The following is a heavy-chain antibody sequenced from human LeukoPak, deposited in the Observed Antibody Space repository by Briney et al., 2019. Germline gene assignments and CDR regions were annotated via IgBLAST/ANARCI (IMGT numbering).Heavy chain of an antibody. CDR1: GVSFDDYY. CDR2: INHSGYT. Sequence: SETLSLTCAVSGVSFDDYYWSWVRQTPGKGLEWIGEINHSGYTNDNPSLKSRVTLSIDTSRKQFSLNRRSVTVADAGIYYCTRMTRGHDYWGQGTQVTVSS. V-gene: IGHV4-34*01. J-gene: IGHJ4*02. D-gene: IGHD4-11*01. CDR3: TRMTRGHDY.